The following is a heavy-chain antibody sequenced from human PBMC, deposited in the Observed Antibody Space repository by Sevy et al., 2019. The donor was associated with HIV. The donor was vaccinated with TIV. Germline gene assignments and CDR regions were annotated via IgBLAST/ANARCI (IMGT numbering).Heavy chain of an antibody. CDR2: ISSSSNYI. Sequence: GGSLRLSCAASGFTFSRYSMNWVRQAPGKGLQWVSSISSSSNYIYYTDSLKGRFTISRDNAKNSLYLQMNSLRAEDTVVYYCARDKREAYVDASVSADAFDIWGQGTMVTVSS. V-gene: IGHV3-21*01. J-gene: IGHJ3*02. D-gene: IGHD3-16*01. CDR3: ARDKREAYVDASVSADAFDI. CDR1: GFTFSRYS.